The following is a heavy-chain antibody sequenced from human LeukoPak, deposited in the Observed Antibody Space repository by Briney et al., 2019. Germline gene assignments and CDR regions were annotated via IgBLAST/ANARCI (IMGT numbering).Heavy chain of an antibody. V-gene: IGHV4-39*01. J-gene: IGHJ6*02. CDR1: GGSIDRSGSY. Sequence: SETLSLTCTVSGGSIDRSGSYWGWIRQPPGKGLDGIGCAYYGGDAYYNPSLKSRVTISADLSKNQFSLSLISVTAADTALYYCARLFSRGWPYYYGLGAWGQGTTVTVSS. CDR2: AYYGGDA. CDR3: ARLFSRGWPYYYGLGA. D-gene: IGHD6-19*01.